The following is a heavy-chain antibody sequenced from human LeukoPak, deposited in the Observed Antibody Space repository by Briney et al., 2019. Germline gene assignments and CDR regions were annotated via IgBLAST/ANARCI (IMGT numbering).Heavy chain of an antibody. CDR2: IYSGGST. Sequence: GGSLRLSCAASGFTVSSNYMSWVRQAPGKGLEWVSVIYSGGSTYYADSVKGRFTISTDNSKNTLYLQMNSLRAEDTAVYYCASAAPISEYTYAYDYWGQGTLVTVSS. CDR3: ASAAPISEYTYAYDY. D-gene: IGHD5-18*01. CDR1: GFTVSSNY. V-gene: IGHV3-53*01. J-gene: IGHJ4*02.